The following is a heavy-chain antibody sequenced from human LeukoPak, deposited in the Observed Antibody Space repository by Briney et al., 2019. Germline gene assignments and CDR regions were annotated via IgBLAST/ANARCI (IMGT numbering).Heavy chain of an antibody. CDR1: GFTFSNYA. CDR3: AKGVSSSWSNDAFDI. V-gene: IGHV3-23*01. Sequence: GGSLRLSCAASGFTFSNYAMSWARQAPGKGLEWVSAISGSGGSTYYADSVKGRFTISRDNSKNTLYLQMNSLRTEDTAVYYCAKGVSSSWSNDAFDIWGQGTMVTVSS. CDR2: ISGSGGST. J-gene: IGHJ3*02. D-gene: IGHD6-13*01.